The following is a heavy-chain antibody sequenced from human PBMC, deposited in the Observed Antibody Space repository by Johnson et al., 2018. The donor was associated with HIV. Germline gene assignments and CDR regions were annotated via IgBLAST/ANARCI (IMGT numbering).Heavy chain of an antibody. Sequence: VQLVESGGGLVQPGRSLRLSCAASGFTFSSYAMHWVHQAPGKGLEWVSVIYSGGSTYYADSVKGRFTISRDNSKNTLYLQMNSLTAEDPAVYYCARDFLRGIVGATGAFDIWGQGTMVTVSS. CDR2: IYSGGST. J-gene: IGHJ3*02. D-gene: IGHD1-26*01. CDR1: GFTFSSYA. V-gene: IGHV3-66*02. CDR3: ARDFLRGIVGATGAFDI.